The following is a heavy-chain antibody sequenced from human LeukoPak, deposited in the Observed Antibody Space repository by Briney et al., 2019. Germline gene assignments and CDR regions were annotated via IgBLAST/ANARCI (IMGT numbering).Heavy chain of an antibody. J-gene: IGHJ6*03. CDR3: AREAYTGGGYMDV. D-gene: IGHD2-8*02. Sequence: AGGSLRLSCAASGFTFSSYSMNWVRQAPGKGLEWVSYISISSSTIYYGYSVKGRFTISRDNAKNSLYLQINSLRAEDTAVYYCAREAYTGGGYMDVWGKGTTVTVSS. V-gene: IGHV3-48*01. CDR2: ISISSSTI. CDR1: GFTFSSYS.